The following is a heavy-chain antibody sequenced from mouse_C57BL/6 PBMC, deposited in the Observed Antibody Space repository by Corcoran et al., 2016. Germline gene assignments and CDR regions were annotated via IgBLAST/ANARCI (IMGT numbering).Heavy chain of an antibody. CDR3: ARGTFYAMDY. CDR1: GYTFTDNS. Sequence: EVQLKQTRPERVTLGASVTIPLKTSGYTFTDNSMDGGNQSNGKSLECIGDINPNNGGTIYNQKFKGKATLTVNKSSSTAYMELRSLTSEDTAVSYCARGTFYAMDYWGQGTSVTVSS. J-gene: IGHJ4*01. CDR2: INPNNGGT. D-gene: IGHD3-3*01. V-gene: IGHV1-18*01.